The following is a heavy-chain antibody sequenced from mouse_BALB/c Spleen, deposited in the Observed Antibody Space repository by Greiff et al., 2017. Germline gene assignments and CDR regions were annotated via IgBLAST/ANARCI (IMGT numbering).Heavy chain of an antibody. J-gene: IGHJ4*01. CDR2: IYWDDDK. V-gene: IGHV8-12*01. CDR1: GFSLSTSGMG. D-gene: IGHD2-4*01. CDR3: ARSSDDYDDAMDY. Sequence: QVTLKVSGPGILQPSQTLSLTCSFSGFSLSTSGMGVSWIRQPSGKGLEWLAHIYWDDDKRYNPSLKSRLTISKDTSRNQVFLKITSVDTADTATYYCARSSDDYDDAMDYWGQGTSVTVSS.